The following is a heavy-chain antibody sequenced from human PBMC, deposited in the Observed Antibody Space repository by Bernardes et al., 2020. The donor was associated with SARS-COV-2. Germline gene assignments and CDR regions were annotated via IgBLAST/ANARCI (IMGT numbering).Heavy chain of an antibody. CDR2: INEGGSTT. V-gene: IGHV3-74*01. J-gene: IGHJ4*02. CDR1: GFTFNSYW. CDR3: ARGSGNYYHDY. D-gene: IGHD3-10*01. Sequence: GGSLKPSCAASGFTFNSYWMHWVRKVPERGLVWVSRINEGGSTTNYADSVKGRFTISRDNAKNTLYLQMNSLRAEDAAVYFCARGSGNYYHDYWGQGTVVTVSS.